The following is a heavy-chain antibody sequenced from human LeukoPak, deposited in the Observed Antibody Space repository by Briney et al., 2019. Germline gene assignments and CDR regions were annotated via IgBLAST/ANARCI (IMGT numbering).Heavy chain of an antibody. Sequence: SVKVSCKASGGTFSSYAISWVRQAPGQGLEWMGRIIPILGIANYAQKFQGRVTITADKSTSTAYMELSSLRSEDTAVYYCARAPPYDILTGYEFDYWGQGTLVAVSS. V-gene: IGHV1-69*04. CDR3: ARAPPYDILTGYEFDY. J-gene: IGHJ4*02. CDR2: IIPILGIA. CDR1: GGTFSSYA. D-gene: IGHD3-9*01.